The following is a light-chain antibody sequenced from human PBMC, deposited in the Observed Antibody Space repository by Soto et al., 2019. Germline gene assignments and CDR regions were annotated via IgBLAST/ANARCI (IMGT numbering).Light chain of an antibody. V-gene: IGKV3-20*01. CDR2: AAS. CDR1: QSVSSSY. J-gene: IGKJ1*01. Sequence: IVLTQSPGTLSLSPGERATLSCRSSQSVSSSYLAWYQQKPGRAPRLLIFAASSRATGIPDRFSGSRSGTDFTLTISSLPSEDFAVYYCQQYDNWPPWTFSQGTKVDIK. CDR3: QQYDNWPPWT.